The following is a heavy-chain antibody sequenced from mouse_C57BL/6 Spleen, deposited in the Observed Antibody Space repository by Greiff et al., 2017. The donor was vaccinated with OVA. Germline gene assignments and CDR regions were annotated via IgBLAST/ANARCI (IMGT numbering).Heavy chain of an antibody. D-gene: IGHD3-2*02. V-gene: IGHV3-6*01. J-gene: IGHJ2*01. CDR1: GYSITSGYY. CDR2: ISYDGSN. Sequence: VQLQQSGPGLVKPSQSLSLTCSVTGYSITSGYYWNWIRQFPGNKLEWMGYISYDGSNNSNPSLKNRISITRDTSKNQFFLKLNSVTTEDTATYYCARGVGQLRPDYYVDDWGQGTTLTVSS. CDR3: ARGVGQLRPDYYVDD.